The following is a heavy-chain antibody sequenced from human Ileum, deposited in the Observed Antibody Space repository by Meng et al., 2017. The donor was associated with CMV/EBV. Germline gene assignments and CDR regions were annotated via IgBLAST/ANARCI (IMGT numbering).Heavy chain of an antibody. D-gene: IGHD6-13*01. Sequence: QVQLQGSAPGVVTPSGNPSPICTVSGGSISIGRHYWGWIRQPPGKGLEWIGVLYYSGTTYYNPSLKSRVTMSVGTSENQFSLKMNSVTAADTAVYYCARWSPESSSWSGFDFWGQGTLVTVSS. CDR1: GGSISIGRHY. CDR2: LYYSGTT. V-gene: IGHV4-39*07. CDR3: ARWSPESSSWSGFDF. J-gene: IGHJ4*02.